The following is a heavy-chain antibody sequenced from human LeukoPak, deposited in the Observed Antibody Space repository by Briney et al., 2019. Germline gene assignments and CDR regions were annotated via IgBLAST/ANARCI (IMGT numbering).Heavy chain of an antibody. J-gene: IGHJ3*01. D-gene: IGHD2-15*01. V-gene: IGHV3-64D*06. CDR1: GFPFNTYA. Sequence: PGGSLRLSCSASGFPFNTYAIYWVRQAPGKGLEYVAGISSNGDNTDFADSAKGRFTISRDNSKSTLFLQMNSLRAEDTAVYFCTRDSALLGVAFDLWGQGTVVTVSS. CDR2: ISSNGDNT. CDR3: TRDSALLGVAFDL.